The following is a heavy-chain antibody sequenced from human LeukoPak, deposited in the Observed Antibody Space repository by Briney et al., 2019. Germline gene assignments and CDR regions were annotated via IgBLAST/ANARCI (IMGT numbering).Heavy chain of an antibody. V-gene: IGHV1-2*02. CDR3: ARMDLDGGDSIGFDS. J-gene: IGHJ5*01. CDR2: INPNIGDA. Sequence: ASVKVSCKASGYTFTGFFMHWVRQAPGQGLEWMGWINPNIGDAYYAQKFQGRVTMTRDRSINTAYMELSRLTSDDTAVYYCARMDLDGGDSIGFDSWGQGTLVTVSS. CDR1: GYTFTGFF. D-gene: IGHD2-21*02.